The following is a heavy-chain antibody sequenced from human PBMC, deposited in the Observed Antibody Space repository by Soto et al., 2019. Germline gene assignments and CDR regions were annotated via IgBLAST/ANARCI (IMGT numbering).Heavy chain of an antibody. CDR3: ARSTMTQDRIFDY. Sequence: SVKVYCKASGGTCSMYAISGVGQSPGQGLEWMGGIIPIFGTANYAQKFQGRVTITADKSTSTAYMELSSLRSEDTAVYYCARSTMTQDRIFDYWGQGTLVTVSS. CDR1: GGTCSMYA. D-gene: IGHD3-22*01. J-gene: IGHJ4*02. CDR2: IIPIFGTA. V-gene: IGHV1-69*06.